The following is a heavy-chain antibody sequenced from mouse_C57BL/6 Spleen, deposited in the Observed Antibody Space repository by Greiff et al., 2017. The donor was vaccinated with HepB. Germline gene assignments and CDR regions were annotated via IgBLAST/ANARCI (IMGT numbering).Heavy chain of an antibody. CDR2: INPNNGGT. V-gene: IGHV1-18*01. CDR1: GYTFTDYN. J-gene: IGHJ1*03. Sequence: EVQLQQSGPELVKPGASVKIPCKASGYTFTDYNMDWVKQSHGKSLEWIGDINPNNGGTIYNQKFKGKATLTVDKSSSTAYMELRSLTSEDTAVDYCARGLYYGSSDVWGTGTTVTVSS. D-gene: IGHD1-1*01. CDR3: ARGLYYGSSDV.